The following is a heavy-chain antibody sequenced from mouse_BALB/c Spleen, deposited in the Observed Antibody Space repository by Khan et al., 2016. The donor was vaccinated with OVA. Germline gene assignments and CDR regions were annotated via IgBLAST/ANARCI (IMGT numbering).Heavy chain of an antibody. Sequence: EVKLEVSGGGLVQPGGSMKLSCAASGFTFSDAWMDWVRQSPEKGLEWVAEIRSKANNHATYYSESVRGRFTIQRDDSKSSVYLQMKSLRAEDTGIYYGTSNYVRYYYSMDYWGQGTSVTVSS. D-gene: IGHD1-1*01. CDR1: GFTFSDAW. J-gene: IGHJ4*01. V-gene: IGHV6-6*01. CDR3: TSNYVRYYYSMDY. CDR2: IRSKANNHAT.